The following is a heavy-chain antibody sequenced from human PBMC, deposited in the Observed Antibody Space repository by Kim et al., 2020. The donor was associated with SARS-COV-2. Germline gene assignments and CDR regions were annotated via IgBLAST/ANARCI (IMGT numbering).Heavy chain of an antibody. CDR1: GFTFSSYS. CDR2: ISSSSSTI. Sequence: GGSLRLSCAASGFTFSSYSMNWVRQAPGKGLEWVSYISSSSSTIYYADSVKGRFTISRDNAKNSLYLQMNSLRDEDTAVYYCARGGSGWSYRYYYYGMDVWGQGTTVTVSS. CDR3: ARGGSGWSYRYYYYGMDV. V-gene: IGHV3-48*02. J-gene: IGHJ6*02. D-gene: IGHD6-19*01.